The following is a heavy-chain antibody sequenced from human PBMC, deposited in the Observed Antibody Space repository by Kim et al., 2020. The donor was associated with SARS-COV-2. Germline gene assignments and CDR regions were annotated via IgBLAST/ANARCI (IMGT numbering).Heavy chain of an antibody. CDR1: GGSISSSSYY. D-gene: IGHD3-10*01. V-gene: IGHV4-39*01. CDR2: IYYSGST. CDR3: ARRHYYGSGSYYNVFDY. Sequence: SETLSLTCTVSGGSISSSSYYWGWIRQPPGKGLEWIGSIYYSGSTYYNPSLKSRVTISVDTSKNQFSLKLSSVTAADTAVYYCARRHYYGSGSYYNVFDYWGQGTLVTVSS. J-gene: IGHJ4*02.